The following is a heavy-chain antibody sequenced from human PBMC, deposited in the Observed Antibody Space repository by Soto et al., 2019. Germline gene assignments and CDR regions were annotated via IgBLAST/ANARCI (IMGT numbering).Heavy chain of an antibody. CDR2: ISSSGSTI. Sequence: QVQLVESGGGLVKPGGSLRLSCAASGFTFSDYYMSWIRQAPGKGLEWVSYISSSGSTIYYADSVRGRCTISRDNAKNALYLQKNSLRADDSAVDYCSRVVAVKGYYYYYDMDVWGKGTTVTVSS. CDR1: GFTFSDYY. CDR3: SRVVAVKGYYYYYDMDV. V-gene: IGHV3-11*01. J-gene: IGHJ6*03. D-gene: IGHD2-15*01.